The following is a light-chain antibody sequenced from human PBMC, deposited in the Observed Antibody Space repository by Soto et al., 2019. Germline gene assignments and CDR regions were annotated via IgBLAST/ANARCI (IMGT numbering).Light chain of an antibody. Sequence: QSVLTQPASVSGSPGQSITISCAGTMRDVGAYNLVSWYQQHPGRAPQLIIYEVRNRPSGVSNRFSGSKSGNTASLTISGLQAEDEADYYCSSYTSSSTLFGGGTKLTVL. CDR3: SSYTSSSTL. CDR2: EVR. CDR1: MRDVGAYNL. J-gene: IGLJ2*01. V-gene: IGLV2-14*01.